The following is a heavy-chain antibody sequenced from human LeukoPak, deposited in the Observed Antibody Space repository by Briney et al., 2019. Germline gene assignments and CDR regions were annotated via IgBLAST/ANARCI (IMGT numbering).Heavy chain of an antibody. V-gene: IGHV3-23*01. J-gene: IGHJ5*02. CDR3: AKGDATRYFDWLLS. D-gene: IGHD3-9*01. CDR1: GFTFSSYA. Sequence: GGSLRPSCAASGFTFSSYAMSWVRQAPGKGLEWVSAISGSGGSTYYADSVKGRFTISRDNSKNTLYLQMNSLRAEGTAVYYCAKGDATRYFDWLLSWGQGTLVTVSS. CDR2: ISGSGGST.